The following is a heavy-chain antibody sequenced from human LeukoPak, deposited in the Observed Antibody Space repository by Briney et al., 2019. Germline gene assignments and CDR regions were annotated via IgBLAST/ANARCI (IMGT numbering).Heavy chain of an antibody. J-gene: IGHJ4*02. CDR1: GFTFNTYA. CDR3: AKGSSYSGNLVDY. V-gene: IGHV3-23*01. CDR2: IGGNSGTT. Sequence: QPGGSLRLACAASGFTFNTYALSWVRQSPGKGLEWVSAIGGNSGTTYYAESVRGRFTISRDNSKSTLYLQMSSLRAEDTAVYYCAKGSSYSGNLVDYWGQGNLVTVSS. D-gene: IGHD1-26*01.